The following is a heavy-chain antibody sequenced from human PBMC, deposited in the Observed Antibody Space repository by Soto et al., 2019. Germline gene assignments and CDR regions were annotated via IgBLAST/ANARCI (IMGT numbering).Heavy chain of an antibody. CDR1: GYSFTSYW. V-gene: IGHV5-51*01. J-gene: IGHJ4*02. Sequence: GESLKISCKGSGYSFTSYWIGWVRQMPGKGLEWMGIIYPGDSDTRYSPSFQGQVTIPADKSISTAYLQWSSLEASDTAMYYCARRGWSSSDYFDYWGQGTLVTVSS. CDR3: ARRGWSSSDYFDY. CDR2: IYPGDSDT. D-gene: IGHD6-13*01.